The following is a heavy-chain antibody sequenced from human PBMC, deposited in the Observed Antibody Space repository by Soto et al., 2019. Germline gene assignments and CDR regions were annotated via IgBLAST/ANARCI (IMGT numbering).Heavy chain of an antibody. CDR3: AKDDEADGGYFEY. CDR2: VSGSGRST. Sequence: EVQLVESGGGLVQPGGSLRLSCAASGFTFSSYEMNWVRQAPGKGLEWVSGVSGSGRSTYYADSVKGRFTISRDNSKNTLYLQVNSLRAEDTAVYYCAKDDEADGGYFEYWGQGTLVTVSS. D-gene: IGHD5-12*01. J-gene: IGHJ4*02. CDR1: GFTFSSYE. V-gene: IGHV3-23*04.